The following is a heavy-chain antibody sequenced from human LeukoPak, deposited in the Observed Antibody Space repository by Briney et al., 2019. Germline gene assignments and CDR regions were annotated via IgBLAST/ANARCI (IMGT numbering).Heavy chain of an antibody. Sequence: GGXXRLSCAASGFTFSSYSMNWVRQAPGKXLXGVSSISSSSSYIYYADSVKGRFTISRDNAKNSLYLQMNSLRAGDTAVYYCARAVAAARGLNYFDYWGQGTLVTVSS. D-gene: IGHD3-10*01. J-gene: IGHJ4*02. CDR3: ARAVAAARGLNYFDY. CDR1: GFTFSSYS. CDR2: ISSSSSYI. V-gene: IGHV3-21*01.